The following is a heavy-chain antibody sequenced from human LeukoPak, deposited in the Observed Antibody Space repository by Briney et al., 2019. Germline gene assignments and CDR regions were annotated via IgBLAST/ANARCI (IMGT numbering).Heavy chain of an antibody. J-gene: IGHJ6*03. D-gene: IGHD3-3*01. CDR3: ARAPSYYDFWSGYYYPNYYYYMDV. CDR1: GYTFTSYG. CDR2: ISPYNGNT. Sequence: ASVTVSCTASGYTFTSYGISWVRQAPGQGLEWMGWISPYNGNTNYEQKLQGRVTMTTDTSTTTAYMELRSLRSDDTAVYYCARAPSYYDFWSGYYYPNYYYYMDVGGKGTTVTVSS. V-gene: IGHV1-18*01.